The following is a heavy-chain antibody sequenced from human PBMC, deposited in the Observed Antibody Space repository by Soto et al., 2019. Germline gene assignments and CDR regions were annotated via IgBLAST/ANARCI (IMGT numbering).Heavy chain of an antibody. Sequence: QVQLVQSGAEVKKPGASVKVSCKASGYTFTGYGITWVRQAPGQGLEWMGWISAYNGDTNYVQKLQGRVTMTTDTATSTAYMELRSLRSDDMSVYYCARAGGVSPYGMDVWGQGTTVIVSS. CDR3: ARAGGVSPYGMDV. CDR1: GYTFTGYG. D-gene: IGHD2-8*01. J-gene: IGHJ6*02. CDR2: ISAYNGDT. V-gene: IGHV1-18*03.